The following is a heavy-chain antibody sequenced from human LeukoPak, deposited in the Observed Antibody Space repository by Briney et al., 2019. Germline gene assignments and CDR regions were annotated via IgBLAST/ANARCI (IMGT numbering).Heavy chain of an antibody. V-gene: IGHV3-74*01. J-gene: IGHJ4*02. D-gene: IGHD4-17*01. CDR3: ARDSSKGDYVFDY. CDR2: INGDGSST. Sequence: GGSLRLSCAASGFTFSSYWMHWVRQAPGKGLVWVSRINGDGSSTAYADSVKGRFTISRDNAKNTLYLQMNSLTAEDTAVYYCARDSSKGDYVFDYWGQGTLVTVSS. CDR1: GFTFSSYW.